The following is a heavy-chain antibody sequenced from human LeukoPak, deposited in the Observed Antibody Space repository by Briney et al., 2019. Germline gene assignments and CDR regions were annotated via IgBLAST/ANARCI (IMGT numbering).Heavy chain of an antibody. V-gene: IGHV3-23*01. D-gene: IGHD3-16*02. CDR3: AKARVRSVWGSYRYTPSDY. CDR2: ISGSGGST. CDR1: GFTFSSYA. Sequence: GGSLRLSCAASGFTFSSYAMSWVRQAPGKGLEWVSAISGSGGSTYYADSVKGRFTISRDNSKNTLYLQMNSLRAEDTAVYYCAKARVRSVWGSYRYTPSDYWGQGTLVTVSS. J-gene: IGHJ4*02.